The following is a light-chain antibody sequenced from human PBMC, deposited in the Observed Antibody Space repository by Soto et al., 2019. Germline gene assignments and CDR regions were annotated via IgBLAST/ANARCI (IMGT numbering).Light chain of an antibody. J-gene: IGKJ1*01. Sequence: EIVLTQSPGTLSLSPGERATLSCRASQSVSSSYLAWYQQKPGQAPWLLIYAAYTRAAGIPARFRGSGSGTEFTLTISSLQSEDFAVYYCQQYNDWPSFGQGTKVDIK. CDR1: QSVSSSY. V-gene: IGKV3-15*01. CDR3: QQYNDWPS. CDR2: AAY.